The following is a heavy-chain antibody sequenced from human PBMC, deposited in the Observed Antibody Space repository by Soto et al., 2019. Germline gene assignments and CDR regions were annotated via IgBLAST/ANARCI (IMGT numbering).Heavy chain of an antibody. CDR1: GFTFSSYA. D-gene: IGHD5-12*01. CDR3: ARVLTITGTFDY. Sequence: EVQLLESGGGLVQPGGSLRLSCAASGFTFSSYAMSWVRQAPGKGLEWVSAISGSGGSTYYADSVKGRFTISRDNAKNSLYLQMNSLRAEDTAVYYCARVLTITGTFDYWGQGTLVTVSS. CDR2: ISGSGGST. V-gene: IGHV3-23*01. J-gene: IGHJ4*02.